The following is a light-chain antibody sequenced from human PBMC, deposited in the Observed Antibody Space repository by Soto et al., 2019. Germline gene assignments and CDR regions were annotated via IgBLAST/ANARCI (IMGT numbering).Light chain of an antibody. J-gene: IGLJ3*02. CDR1: NSDVGSYSL. CDR2: EGS. CDR3: TSYSRYRVLV. V-gene: IGLV2-14*02. Sequence: QSALTQPASVSGSPGQSITISCTGTNSDVGSYSLVSWYQQHPGEAPKLIIYEGSKRPSGVSNRFSGSKSVNTASLTISGLRAEDEADYYCTSYSRYRVLVFGGGTKLTVL.